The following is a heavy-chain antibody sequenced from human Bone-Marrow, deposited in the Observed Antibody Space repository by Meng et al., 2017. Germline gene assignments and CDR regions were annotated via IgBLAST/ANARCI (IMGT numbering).Heavy chain of an antibody. J-gene: IGHJ4*02. CDR3: ARAPVRGDVATIDY. V-gene: IGHV3-74*01. CDR1: GFTISSYW. CDR2: IDDGSST. Sequence: GGSLRLSCAASGFTISSYWMHWVRQGPGKGRVWVSRIDDGSSTSYADSVKGRFTVSRDNAKNTVYLQMNSLRVEDTAVYYCARAPVRGDVATIDYWGQGTLVTVSS. D-gene: IGHD5-12*01.